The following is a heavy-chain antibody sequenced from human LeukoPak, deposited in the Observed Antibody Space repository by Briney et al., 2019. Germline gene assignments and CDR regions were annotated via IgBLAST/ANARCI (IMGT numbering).Heavy chain of an antibody. CDR3: ASGGRDYYYYYYMDV. Sequence: TGGSLRLSCAASGFTFSSYSMNWVRQAPGKGLEWVSSISSSSSYIYYADSVKGRFTISRDNAKNSLYLQMNSLRAEDTAVYYCASGGRDYYYYYYMDVWGKGTTVTVSS. J-gene: IGHJ6*03. D-gene: IGHD2-15*01. CDR1: GFTFSSYS. CDR2: ISSSSSYI. V-gene: IGHV3-21*01.